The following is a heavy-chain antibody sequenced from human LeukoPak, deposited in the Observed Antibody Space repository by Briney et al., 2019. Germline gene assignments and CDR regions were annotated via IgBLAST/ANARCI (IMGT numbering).Heavy chain of an antibody. Sequence: GGSLRLSCAASGFTFSAYSMSWVRQAPGKGLEWVSSISSDTSYIYYADSVKGRFTISRDNAKNSLYLQMNSLRTEDTALYYCAKDRAVGASDAFDIWGQGTMVTVSS. V-gene: IGHV3-21*04. D-gene: IGHD1-26*01. CDR3: AKDRAVGASDAFDI. CDR2: ISSDTSYI. J-gene: IGHJ3*02. CDR1: GFTFSAYS.